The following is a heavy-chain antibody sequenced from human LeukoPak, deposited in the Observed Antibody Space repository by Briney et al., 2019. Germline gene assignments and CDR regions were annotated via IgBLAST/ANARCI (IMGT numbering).Heavy chain of an antibody. CDR3: ARDRRGSIYYYTSGIEFDY. CDR2: IYYSGST. Sequence: SETLSLTCTVSGGSISSSSYYWGWIRQPPGKGLEWIVSIYYSGSTYYNPSLKSRVTISVDTSKNQFSLKLSSVTAADTAVYYCARDRRGSIYYYTSGIEFDYWGQGTLVTVSS. D-gene: IGHD3-10*01. V-gene: IGHV4-39*07. J-gene: IGHJ4*02. CDR1: GGSISSSSYY.